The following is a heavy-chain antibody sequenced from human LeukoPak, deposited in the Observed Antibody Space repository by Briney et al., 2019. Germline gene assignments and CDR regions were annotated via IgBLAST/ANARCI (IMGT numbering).Heavy chain of an antibody. D-gene: IGHD6-13*01. CDR3: ARGGMEQLVRSMKETDYYYYYGMDV. J-gene: IGHJ6*01. Sequence: ASVKVSCKASGYTFTSYYMHWVRQAPGQGPEWMGIINPSGGSTSYAQKFQGRVTMTRDTSTSTVYMELSSLRSEDTAVYYCARGGMEQLVRSMKETDYYYYYGMDVWGQGTRVSVSS. CDR2: INPSGGST. V-gene: IGHV1-46*01. CDR1: GYTFTSYY.